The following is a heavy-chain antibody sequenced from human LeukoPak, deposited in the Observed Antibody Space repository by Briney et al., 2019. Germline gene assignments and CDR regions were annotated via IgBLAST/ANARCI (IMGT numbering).Heavy chain of an antibody. CDR1: GFSLSTSGMR. Sequence: SGPALVKPTQTLTLTCTFSGFSLSTSGMRVSWIRQPPGKALEWLARIDWDDDKFYSTSLKTRLTISKDTSKNQVVLTMTNTDPVDTATYYCARATGYYFDYWGQGTLVTVSS. CDR2: IDWDDDK. CDR3: ARATGYYFDY. D-gene: IGHD4-17*01. V-gene: IGHV2-70*04. J-gene: IGHJ4*02.